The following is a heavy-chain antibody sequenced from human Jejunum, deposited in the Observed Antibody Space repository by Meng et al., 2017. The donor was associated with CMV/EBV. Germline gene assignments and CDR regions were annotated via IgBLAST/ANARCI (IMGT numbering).Heavy chain of an antibody. V-gene: IGHV4-59*11. D-gene: IGHD1-1*01. CDR3: ARGLGHASNNSHDY. Sequence: SGDSLRRHYWSWIRQPPGKGLEWIGYAYYSGSATYNPSLRGRVTISVDMSKNHFSLNLKSVTAADTAMYFCARGLGHASNNSHDYWGQGTLVTVSS. J-gene: IGHJ4*02. CDR1: GDSLRRHY. CDR2: AYYSGSA.